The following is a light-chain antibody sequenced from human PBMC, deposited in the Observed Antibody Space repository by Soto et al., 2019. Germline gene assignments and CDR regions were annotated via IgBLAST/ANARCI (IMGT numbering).Light chain of an antibody. CDR3: QQYGSSPLT. V-gene: IGKV3-20*01. CDR1: RSVYSSY. J-gene: IGKJ4*01. Sequence: EIVLTQSPGTLSLSPGERATLSCRASRSVYSSYLAWYQQKPGQAPRLPIYGASSRATGIPARFSGSGSGTDFTLTITRLEPEDFAVYYCQQYGSSPLTFGGGTKVEIK. CDR2: GAS.